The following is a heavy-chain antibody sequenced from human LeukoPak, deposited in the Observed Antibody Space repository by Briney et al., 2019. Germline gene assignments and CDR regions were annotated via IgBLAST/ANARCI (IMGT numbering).Heavy chain of an antibody. CDR3: AESSGYCYYYGMDV. CDR1: GFTFSSYA. V-gene: IGHV3-23*01. J-gene: IGHJ6*02. D-gene: IGHD1-26*01. CDR2: ISGSGGST. Sequence: GGSLRLSCAASGFTFSSYAMSWVRQAPGKGLEWVSAISGSGGSTYYADSVKGRFTISRDNSKNTLYLQMNSLRAEDTAVYYCAESSGYCYYYGMDVWGQGTTVTVSS.